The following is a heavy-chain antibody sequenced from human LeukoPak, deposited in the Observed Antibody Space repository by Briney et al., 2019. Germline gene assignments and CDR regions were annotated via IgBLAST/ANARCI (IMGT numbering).Heavy chain of an antibody. J-gene: IGHJ4*02. CDR2: IKSDGSEE. D-gene: IGHD6-13*01. V-gene: IGHV3-7*01. Sequence: GGSLRLSCAASGFTFNRYWMSWVRQAPGKGLEWVAQIKSDGSEEYYADSVKGRFTISRDNSRNTLYLQMNSLRVEDTAMYSCARDPAGNRGNFDYWGQGTLVTVSS. CDR3: ARDPAGNRGNFDY. CDR1: GFTFNRYW.